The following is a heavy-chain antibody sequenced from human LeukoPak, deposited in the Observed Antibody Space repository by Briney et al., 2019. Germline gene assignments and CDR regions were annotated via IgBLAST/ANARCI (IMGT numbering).Heavy chain of an antibody. J-gene: IGHJ4*02. CDR1: GFTFGTYA. Sequence: GGSLRLSCAASGFTFGTYAMSWVRQAPGKGLEWVSTIGNSGGYTYYADSVKGRFTISRDNSKNTLFLQMNSLRAEDSAVYSCAKKNSVAGPGSKGGFDYWGQGTLVTVSA. CDR3: AKKNSVAGPGSKGGFDY. V-gene: IGHV3-23*01. D-gene: IGHD6-19*01. CDR2: IGNSGGYT.